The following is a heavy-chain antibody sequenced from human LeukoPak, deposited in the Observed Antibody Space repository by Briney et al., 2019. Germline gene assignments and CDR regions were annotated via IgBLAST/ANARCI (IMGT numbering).Heavy chain of an antibody. Sequence: QPGGSLRLSCAASGFTFSSYTMNWVRQAPGKGLEWVANIKQDGSEKYYVDSVKGRFTISRDNAKNSLYLQMNSLRAEDTAVYYCAREPTIDYFDYWGQGTLVTVSS. CDR2: IKQDGSEK. V-gene: IGHV3-7*01. J-gene: IGHJ4*02. CDR3: AREPTIDYFDY. CDR1: GFTFSSYT. D-gene: IGHD5-12*01.